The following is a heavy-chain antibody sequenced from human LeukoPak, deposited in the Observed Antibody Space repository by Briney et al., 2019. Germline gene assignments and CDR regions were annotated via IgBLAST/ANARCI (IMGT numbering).Heavy chain of an antibody. J-gene: IGHJ4*02. CDR1: GGSISSYY. D-gene: IGHD6-13*01. Sequence: SETLSLTCTVPGGSISSYYWSWIRQPPGKGLEWIGYIYYSGSTNYNPSLKSRVTISVDTSKNQFSLKLSSVTAADTAVYYCARVKAAAAVEHFDYWGQGTLVTVSS. V-gene: IGHV4-59*01. CDR2: IYYSGST. CDR3: ARVKAAAAVEHFDY.